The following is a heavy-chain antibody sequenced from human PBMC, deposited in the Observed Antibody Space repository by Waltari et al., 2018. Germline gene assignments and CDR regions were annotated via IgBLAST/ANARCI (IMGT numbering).Heavy chain of an antibody. J-gene: IGHJ4*02. Sequence: PPGKGLEWIGYIYHCGSTYYNPSLKSRVTISVDRSKNQFSLKLSSVTAADTAVYYCARGEYGDYGGAFDYWGQGTLVTVSS. CDR3: ARGEYGDYGGAFDY. CDR2: IYHCGST. D-gene: IGHD4-17*01. V-gene: IGHV4-30-2*01.